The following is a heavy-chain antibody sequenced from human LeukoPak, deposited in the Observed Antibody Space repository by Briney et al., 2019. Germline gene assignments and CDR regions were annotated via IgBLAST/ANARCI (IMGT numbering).Heavy chain of an antibody. D-gene: IGHD6-13*01. CDR2: ISSSSNYI. J-gene: IGHJ4*02. Sequence: GGSLRLSCAASGXTFSSYAMSWVRQAPGKGLEWVSSISSSSNYIYYADSVKGRFTISRDNAKNSLYLQMNSLRAEDTAVYYCARVRQQLVFDYWGQGTLVTVSS. CDR3: ARVRQQLVFDY. V-gene: IGHV3-21*01. CDR1: GXTFSSYA.